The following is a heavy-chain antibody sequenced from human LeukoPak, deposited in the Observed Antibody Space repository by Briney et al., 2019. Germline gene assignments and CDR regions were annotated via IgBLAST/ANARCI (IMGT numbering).Heavy chain of an antibody. D-gene: IGHD4-17*01. J-gene: IGHJ4*02. CDR1: GGTFSSYV. CDR2: IIPNFGTA. V-gene: IGHV1-69*05. Sequence: ASVKVSCKSSGGTFSSYVISWVRQAPGQGLEGMGRIIPNFGTANYAQKFQGRVTFTTNESTSTAYMELSSLRSEDTAMYYCARELGRYGDYPDGDYWGQGTLVTVSS. CDR3: ARELGRYGDYPDGDY.